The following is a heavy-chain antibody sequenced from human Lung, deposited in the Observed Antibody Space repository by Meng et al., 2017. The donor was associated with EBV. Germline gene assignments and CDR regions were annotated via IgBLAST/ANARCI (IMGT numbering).Heavy chain of an antibody. D-gene: IGHD1-26*01. V-gene: IGHV1-18*01. CDR3: ARVEVGITSGDY. CDR1: GYTITNYG. J-gene: IGHJ4*02. Sequence: QVQLVKSGGELSKPGASVTFSCKASGYTITNYGITWVRQAPGKGLEWMGWISAYNGDTNYAQTLQGRVTMTTDTSTNTAYMELRSLRSDDTAVYYCARVEVGITSGDYWGQGTLVTVSS. CDR2: ISAYNGDT.